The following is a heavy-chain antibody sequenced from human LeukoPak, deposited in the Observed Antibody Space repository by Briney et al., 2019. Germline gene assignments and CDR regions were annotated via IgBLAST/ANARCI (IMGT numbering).Heavy chain of an antibody. CDR1: GFTFSSYS. J-gene: IGHJ6*02. V-gene: IGHV3-21*01. CDR2: ISSSSSYI. CDR3: ARETLLRFLEWLPPTGGMDV. D-gene: IGHD3-3*01. Sequence: TGGSLRLSCAASGFTFSSYSMNWVRQAPGKGLEWVSSISSSSSYIYYADSVKGRFTISRDNAKNSLYLQMNSLRAEDTAVYYCARETLLRFLEWLPPTGGMDVWGQGTTVTVSS.